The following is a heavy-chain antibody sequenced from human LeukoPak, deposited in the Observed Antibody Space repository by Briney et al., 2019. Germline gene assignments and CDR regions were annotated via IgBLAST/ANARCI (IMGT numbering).Heavy chain of an antibody. D-gene: IGHD5/OR15-5a*01. J-gene: IGHJ3*02. V-gene: IGHV3-53*01. CDR2: IYSGGST. CDR3: ARSNDAFDI. CDR1: GFTVSSNY. Sequence: GGSLRLSCAASGFTVSSNYMNWVRQAPGKGLEWVSIIYSGGSTFYADSVKGRFTISRDNSKNTLHLQMNSLRAEDTAAYYCARSNDAFDIWGQGTMVTVSS.